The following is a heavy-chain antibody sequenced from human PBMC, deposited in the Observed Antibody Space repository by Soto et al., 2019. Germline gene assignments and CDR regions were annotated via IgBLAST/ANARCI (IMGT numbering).Heavy chain of an antibody. J-gene: IGHJ6*02. Sequence: QMQLVESGGGVVQPGRSLRLSCAASGFTFSSYGMHWVRQAPGKGLEWEAVIWYDGSNKYYADSVKGRFTISRDNSKNTPYLQMNSLRAEDTAVYYCARDRGYCSGGSCYNHYYYYGMDDLGQGTTVIVSS. CDR2: IWYDGSNK. CDR3: ARDRGYCSGGSCYNHYYYYGMDD. CDR1: GFTFSSYG. V-gene: IGHV3-33*01. D-gene: IGHD2-15*01.